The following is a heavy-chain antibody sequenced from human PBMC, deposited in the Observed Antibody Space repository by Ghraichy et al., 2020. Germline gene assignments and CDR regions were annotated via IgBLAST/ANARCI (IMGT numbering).Heavy chain of an antibody. J-gene: IGHJ4*02. CDR2: IYYSGST. Sequence: SETLSLTCTVSGGSIRNYYWSWIRQPPGKGLEWIGYIYYSGSTNYNPSLRSRVTISLDTSKNQFSLKLSSVTAADTAVYYCARVITLVRGEVYFDYWGQGTLVTVSS. CDR3: ARVITLVRGEVYFDY. V-gene: IGHV4-59*01. D-gene: IGHD3-10*01. CDR1: GGSIRNYY.